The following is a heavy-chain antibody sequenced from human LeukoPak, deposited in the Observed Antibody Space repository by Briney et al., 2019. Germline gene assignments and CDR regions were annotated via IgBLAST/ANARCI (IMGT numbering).Heavy chain of an antibody. Sequence: SQTLSLTCTVSGGSISSGDYYWSWIRQPAGKGLEWIGRISSSGSTNYNPSLKSRVTISVDTSKNQFSLKLSSVTAADTAVYYCARHYRAAAARRRPMDWYFDLWGRGTLVTVSS. V-gene: IGHV4-61*02. CDR3: ARHYRAAAARRRPMDWYFDL. CDR1: GGSISSGDYY. D-gene: IGHD6-13*01. CDR2: ISSSGST. J-gene: IGHJ2*01.